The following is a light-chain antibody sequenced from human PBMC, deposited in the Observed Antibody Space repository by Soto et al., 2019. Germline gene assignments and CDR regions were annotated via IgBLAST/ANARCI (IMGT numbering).Light chain of an antibody. CDR3: CSYAGSSTDVV. Sequence: QSALIHPASVSGSPGQSITISCTGTSSDVGSYNLVSWYQRHPGKAPKLMIYEGSKRPSGVSNRFSGSKSGNTASLTISGLQAEDEADYYCCSYAGSSTDVVFGGGTKLTVL. CDR2: EGS. CDR1: SSDVGSYNL. J-gene: IGLJ2*01. V-gene: IGLV2-23*01.